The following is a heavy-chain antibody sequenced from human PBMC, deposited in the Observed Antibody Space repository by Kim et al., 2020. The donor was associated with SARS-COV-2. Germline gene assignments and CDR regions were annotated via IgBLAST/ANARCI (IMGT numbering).Heavy chain of an antibody. V-gene: IGHV3-53*01. D-gene: IGHD1-26*01. Sequence: GGSLRLSCAASGFTVSSNYMSWVRQAPGKGLEWVSVIYSGGSTYYADSVKGRFTISRDNSKNTLYLQMNSLRAEDTAVYYCASRGWELPTYGAFDIWGQGTMVTVSS. J-gene: IGHJ3*02. CDR2: IYSGGST. CDR3: ASRGWELPTYGAFDI. CDR1: GFTVSSNY.